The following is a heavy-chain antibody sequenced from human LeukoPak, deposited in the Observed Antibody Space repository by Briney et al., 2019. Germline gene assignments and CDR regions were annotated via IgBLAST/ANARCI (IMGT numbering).Heavy chain of an antibody. CDR1: GYSFTSYW. CDR3: ARAAIAVAGTSDY. Sequence: GESLKISCKGSGYSFTSYWISWVRQMPGKGLEWMGRIDPSDSYTNYSPSFQGHVTISADKSISTAYLQRSSLKASDTAMYYCARAAIAVAGTSDYWGQGTLVTVSS. V-gene: IGHV5-10-1*01. D-gene: IGHD6-19*01. CDR2: IDPSDSYT. J-gene: IGHJ4*02.